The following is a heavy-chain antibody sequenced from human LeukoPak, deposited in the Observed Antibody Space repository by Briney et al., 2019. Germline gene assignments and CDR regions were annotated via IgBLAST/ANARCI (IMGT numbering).Heavy chain of an antibody. CDR3: ARDMKQWLVDAFDI. J-gene: IGHJ3*02. Sequence: ASVKVSCKASGYSFTNYGISWVRQAPGQGLEWMGWISPYNGNANYAQNFQARVTLTTDTSTNTAYMDLRNLRSDDTAVYYCARDMKQWLVDAFDIRGQGTMVTVSS. D-gene: IGHD6-19*01. V-gene: IGHV1-18*04. CDR2: ISPYNGNA. CDR1: GYSFTNYG.